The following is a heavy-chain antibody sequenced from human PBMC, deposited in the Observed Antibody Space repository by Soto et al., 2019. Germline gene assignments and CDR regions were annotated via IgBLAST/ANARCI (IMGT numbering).Heavy chain of an antibody. V-gene: IGHV4-30-2*01. CDR1: GDSYSISTYS. CDR2: IYQSGVT. D-gene: IGHD6-19*01. J-gene: IGHJ5*02. Sequence: SETLSLTCNMSGDSYSISTYSWSWIRQPPGKALQWIGSIYQSGVTSYNPSLASRVSISLDRSNNQCSLKLKSVTAADTAVYFCAGMPYTSGLRFDPWGPGTLVTVSS. CDR3: AGMPYTSGLRFDP.